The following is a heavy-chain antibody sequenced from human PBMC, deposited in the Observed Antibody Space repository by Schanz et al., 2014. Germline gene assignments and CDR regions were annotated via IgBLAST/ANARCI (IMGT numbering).Heavy chain of an antibody. CDR1: GGTFSSYT. CDR2: VIPILGVT. Sequence: QLQLVQSGAEVKKPGSSMKVSCKASGGTFSSYTISWVRQAPGQGLEWMGRVIPILGVTHYAQKFQGRVTITADKSTTTAYMELNSLNSDDTAVYYCATIGVNDYWRFGLDLWGQGTTVTVSS. J-gene: IGHJ6*02. CDR3: ATIGVNDYWRFGLDL. D-gene: IGHD3-16*01. V-gene: IGHV1-69*02.